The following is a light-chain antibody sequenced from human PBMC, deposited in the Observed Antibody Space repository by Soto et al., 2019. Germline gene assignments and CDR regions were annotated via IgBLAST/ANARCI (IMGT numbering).Light chain of an antibody. V-gene: IGKV3-15*01. Sequence: EIVMTQSPATLSVSPGERATLSCRASQSVSSNLAWYQQKPGQAPRLLIYGASTRATGIPARFSGSGSGTEFTLTISSLQSDDSAVYHCQQYNNWPPWTFGQGTKVEIK. CDR2: GAS. CDR1: QSVSSN. J-gene: IGKJ1*01. CDR3: QQYNNWPPWT.